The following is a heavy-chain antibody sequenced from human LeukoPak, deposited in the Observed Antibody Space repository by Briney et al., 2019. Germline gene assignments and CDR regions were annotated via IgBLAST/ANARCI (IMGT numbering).Heavy chain of an antibody. Sequence: GGSLRLSCAASGFTFSTYTMNWVRQAPGKGLEWVSSISSSSTYISYADSVRGRFTISRDNAKNSLYLQMNALRAEDTAVYYCVRDFLTVTMADAFDIWGQGTMVTVSS. CDR3: VRDFLTVTMADAFDI. V-gene: IGHV3-21*01. CDR2: ISSSSTYI. CDR1: GFTFSTYT. D-gene: IGHD4-17*01. J-gene: IGHJ3*02.